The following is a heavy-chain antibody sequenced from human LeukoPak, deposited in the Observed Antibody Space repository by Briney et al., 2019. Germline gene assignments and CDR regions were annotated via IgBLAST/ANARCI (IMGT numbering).Heavy chain of an antibody. V-gene: IGHV3-13*01. CDR2: IGTAGDT. CDR3: ARGEAVTTPLGFDY. CDR1: GFTFSSYD. Sequence: GGSLRLSCAASGFTFSSYDMHWVRQATGKGLEWVSAIGTAGDTYYPGSVKGRFTISRENAKNSLYLRMNSLRAGDTAVYYCARGEAVTTPLGFDYWGQGTLVTVSS. J-gene: IGHJ4*02. D-gene: IGHD4-17*01.